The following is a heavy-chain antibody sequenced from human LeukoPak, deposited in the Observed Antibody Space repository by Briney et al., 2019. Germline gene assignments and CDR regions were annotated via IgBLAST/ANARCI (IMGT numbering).Heavy chain of an antibody. CDR2: VYTSGST. Sequence: SETLSLTCTVSGGSISGYYWSWIRQPAGKGLEWIGRVYTSGSTNYSPSLKSRVTMSVDTSKNQFSLNLRSVTAADTAVYYCARDRCSSTSCPFDYSRQGTLVTVSS. CDR1: GGSISGYY. J-gene: IGHJ4*02. D-gene: IGHD2-2*01. V-gene: IGHV4-4*07. CDR3: ARDRCSSTSCPFDY.